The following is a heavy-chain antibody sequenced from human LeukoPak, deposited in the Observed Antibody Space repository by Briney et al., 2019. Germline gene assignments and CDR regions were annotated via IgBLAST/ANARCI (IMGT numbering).Heavy chain of an antibody. Sequence: QPGGSLRLSCAASGFTFSSYAMHWVRQAPGKGLEWVANIKQDGSEKNYMDSVKGRFTISRDNTNNSLYLQMNSLRAEDTAVYYFARQKRNYHDQSYAFDIWGQGTMVTVSS. J-gene: IGHJ3*02. CDR3: ARQKRNYHDQSYAFDI. V-gene: IGHV3-7*01. CDR1: GFTFSSYA. D-gene: IGHD1-7*01. CDR2: IKQDGSEK.